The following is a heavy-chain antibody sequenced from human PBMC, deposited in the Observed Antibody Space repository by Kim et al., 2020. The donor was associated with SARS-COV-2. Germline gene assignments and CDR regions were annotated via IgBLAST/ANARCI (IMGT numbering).Heavy chain of an antibody. CDR3: AKDGGYSYGQSCFDY. V-gene: IGHV3-23*03. Sequence: GGSLRHSCAASGFTFSSYAMSWVRQAPGKGLEWVSVIYSGGSSTYYADSVKGRFTISRDNSKNTLYLQMNSLRAEDTAVYYCAKDGGYSYGQSCFDYWG. CDR2: IYSGGSST. D-gene: IGHD5-18*01. J-gene: IGHJ4*03. CDR1: GFTFSSYA.